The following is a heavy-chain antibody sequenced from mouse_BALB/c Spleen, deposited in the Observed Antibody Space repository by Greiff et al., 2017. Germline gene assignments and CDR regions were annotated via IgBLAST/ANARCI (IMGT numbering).Heavy chain of an antibody. Sequence: QVQLKESGPELVKPGASVKMSCKASGYTFTDYVISWVKQRTGQGLEWIGEIYPGSGSTYYNEKFKGKATLTADKSSNTAYMQLSSLTSEDAAVYFCARGLRGYFDVWGAGTTVTVSS. CDR2: IYPGSGST. J-gene: IGHJ1*01. CDR1: GYTFTDYV. V-gene: IGHV1-77*01. D-gene: IGHD2-12*01. CDR3: ARGLRGYFDV.